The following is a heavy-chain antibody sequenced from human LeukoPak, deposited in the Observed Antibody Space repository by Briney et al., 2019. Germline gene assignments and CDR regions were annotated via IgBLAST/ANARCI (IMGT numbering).Heavy chain of an antibody. CDR3: ARGIQYYYDSSGYYAGSLWFDP. V-gene: IGHV1-8*03. CDR2: INPNSGDT. J-gene: IGHJ5*02. D-gene: IGHD3-22*01. CDR1: GYTFTGYY. Sequence: GASVKVSCKASGYTFTGYYMHLVRQAPGQGLEWMAWINPNSGDTGYAQKFQGRVTITRNTSISTAYMELSSLRSEDTAVYYCARGIQYYYDSSGYYAGSLWFDPWGQGTLVTVSS.